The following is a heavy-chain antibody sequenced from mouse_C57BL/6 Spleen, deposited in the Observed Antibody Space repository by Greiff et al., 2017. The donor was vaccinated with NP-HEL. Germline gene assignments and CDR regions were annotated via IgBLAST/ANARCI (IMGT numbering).Heavy chain of an antibody. V-gene: IGHV1-19*01. CDR2: INPYNGGT. CDR1: GYTFTDYY. D-gene: IGHD2-14*01. CDR3: ATDCCVSTYYLDY. J-gene: IGHJ2*01. Sequence: VQLQQSGPVLVKPGASVKMSCKASGYTFTDYYMNWVKQSPGKGLEWIGVINPYNGGTSYKQKFKGKATLTVDKSSSTAYMELNSLTSEDSAVYCCATDCCVSTYYLDYGARSTTLTVST.